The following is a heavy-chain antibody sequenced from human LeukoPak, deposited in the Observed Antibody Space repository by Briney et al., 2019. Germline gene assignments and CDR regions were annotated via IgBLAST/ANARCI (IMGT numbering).Heavy chain of an antibody. CDR1: GFTFSSYA. J-gene: IGHJ4*02. CDR2: ISGSGGST. V-gene: IGHV3-23*01. Sequence: GGSLRLSCAASGFTFSSYAMSWVRQAPGKGLEWVSAISGSGGSTYYADSVKGPFTISRDNSKNTLYLQMNSLRAEDTAVYYCASSYYYGSGSPEPFGYWGQGTLVTVSS. CDR3: ASSYYYGSGSPEPFGY. D-gene: IGHD3-10*01.